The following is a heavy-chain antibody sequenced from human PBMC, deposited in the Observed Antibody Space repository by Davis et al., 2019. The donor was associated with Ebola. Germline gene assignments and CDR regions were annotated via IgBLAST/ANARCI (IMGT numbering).Heavy chain of an antibody. J-gene: IGHJ4*02. D-gene: IGHD3-22*01. CDR2: IRSKAYGGTT. CDR3: TRASPTYYYDSSGYWATYYFDY. V-gene: IGHV3-49*04. Sequence: GESLKISCTASGFTFGAYAMSWVRQAPGQGLEWVGFIRSKAYGGTTEYAASVKGRFTISRDDSKSIAYLQMNSLKTEDTAVYYCTRASPTYYYDSSGYWATYYFDYWGQGTLVTVSS. CDR1: GFTFGAYA.